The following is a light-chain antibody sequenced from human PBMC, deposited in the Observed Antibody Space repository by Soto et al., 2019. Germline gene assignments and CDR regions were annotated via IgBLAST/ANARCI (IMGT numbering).Light chain of an antibody. J-gene: IGLJ1*01. Sequence: QSALTQPASVSGSPGQSITISCTGTSSDVGGYNYVSWYQQHPGKAPKLMIYEVSNRPSGVSNRFSGSKSGNTASLTISGLRAEDEDDYYCCSYTSSSIDYVFGTGTKLTVL. CDR2: EVS. CDR1: SSDVGGYNY. CDR3: CSYTSSSIDYV. V-gene: IGLV2-14*01.